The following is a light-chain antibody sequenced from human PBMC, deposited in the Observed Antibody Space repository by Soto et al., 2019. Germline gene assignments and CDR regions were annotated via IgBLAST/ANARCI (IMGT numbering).Light chain of an antibody. Sequence: QSVLTQPPSVSGAPGQRVTISCTGSSSNIGAGYDVHWYQQLPGTAPKLLIYGNSNRPSGVPDRFSGSKSGTSASLAITGLQDDHDADYYCQSYDSSLSGYVFGTGTKLTVL. CDR2: GNS. CDR3: QSYDSSLSGYV. J-gene: IGLJ1*01. CDR1: SSNIGAGYD. V-gene: IGLV1-40*01.